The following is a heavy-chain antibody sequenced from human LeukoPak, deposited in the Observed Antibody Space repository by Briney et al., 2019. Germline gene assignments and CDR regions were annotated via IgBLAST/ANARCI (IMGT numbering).Heavy chain of an antibody. CDR1: GFTVSSNY. CDR2: IYSCGST. D-gene: IGHD2-2*01. J-gene: IGHJ4*02. Sequence: GGSLRLSCAASGFTVSSNYMSWVRQAPGKGLEWVSVIYSCGSTYYADSVKGRFTISRDNSKNTLSLQMNSLRAEDTAVYYCAKDPGVVPAHYFDYWGQGILVTVSS. V-gene: IGHV3-53*01. CDR3: AKDPGVVPAHYFDY.